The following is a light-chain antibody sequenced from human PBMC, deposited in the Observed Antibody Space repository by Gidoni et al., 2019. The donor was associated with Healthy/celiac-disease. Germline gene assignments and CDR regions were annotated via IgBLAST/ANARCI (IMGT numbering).Light chain of an antibody. CDR2: GNS. Sequence: QSVLTPPPSVSGATGQRVTISCTGSSSNIGAGYDVHWYQQLPGTAPKLLIYGNSNRPSGVPDRFSGSKSGTSASLAITGLQAEDEADYYCQSYDSSLSGYVFGTGTKVTVL. CDR3: QSYDSSLSGYV. CDR1: SSNIGAGYD. J-gene: IGLJ1*01. V-gene: IGLV1-40*01.